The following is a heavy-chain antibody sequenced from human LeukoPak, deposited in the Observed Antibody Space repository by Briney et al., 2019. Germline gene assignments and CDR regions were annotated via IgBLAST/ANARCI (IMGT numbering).Heavy chain of an antibody. CDR2: IRGSGGST. D-gene: IGHD3-22*01. CDR3: AKDPHYDSSGYSFDP. J-gene: IGHJ5*02. Sequence: GGSLRLSCAASGFTFSNYAMSWVRQAPGKGLEWVPGIRGSGGSTDYADSVKGRFTISRDNSKNTLYLQMYSLRAEDTAVYYCAKDPHYDSSGYSFDPWGQGTLVTVSS. V-gene: IGHV3-23*01. CDR1: GFTFSNYA.